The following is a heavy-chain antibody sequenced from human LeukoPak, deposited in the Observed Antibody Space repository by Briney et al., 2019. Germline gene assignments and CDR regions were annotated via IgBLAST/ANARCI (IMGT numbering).Heavy chain of an antibody. Sequence: ASVKVSCKASGYTFTSYDINWVRQATGQGLEWMGWMNPNSGNTGYAQKFQGRVTMTRNTSISTAYMELSSLRSEDTAVYYCAKSSSLGAGPDLDYWGQETLVPVSS. V-gene: IGHV1-8*01. CDR3: AKSSSLGAGPDLDY. CDR2: MNPNSGNT. D-gene: IGHD6-13*01. J-gene: IGHJ4*02. CDR1: GYTFTSYD.